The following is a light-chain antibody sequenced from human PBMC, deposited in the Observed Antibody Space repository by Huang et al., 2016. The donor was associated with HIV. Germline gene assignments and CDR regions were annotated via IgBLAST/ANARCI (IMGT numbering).Light chain of an antibody. CDR1: QSISSY. CDR3: QQSYSTPRT. V-gene: IGKV1-39*01. Sequence: DIQMTQSPSSLSVSVGDRVTITCRASQSISSYLNWYQQKPGKAPRVLIYAASSLQSGVPSRFSGSGSGTDFTLTISSLQPEDFATYYCQQSYSTPRTFGQGTKLEIK. CDR2: AAS. J-gene: IGKJ2*01.